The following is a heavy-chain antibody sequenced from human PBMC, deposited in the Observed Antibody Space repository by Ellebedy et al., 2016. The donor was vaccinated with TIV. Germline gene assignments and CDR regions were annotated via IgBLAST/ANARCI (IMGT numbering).Heavy chain of an antibody. CDR3: ARGRSFEAFDV. Sequence: SETLSLTCSVSGGSISIGGYYWDWIRQTPGRGLEWIGCLYYSGSTHYNPSLKSRVTISMHTSKNQFSLKLSSVTAADTAVYYCARGRSFEAFDVWGQGTVVTVSS. CDR1: GGSISIGGYY. J-gene: IGHJ3*01. V-gene: IGHV4-39*07. CDR2: LYYSGST.